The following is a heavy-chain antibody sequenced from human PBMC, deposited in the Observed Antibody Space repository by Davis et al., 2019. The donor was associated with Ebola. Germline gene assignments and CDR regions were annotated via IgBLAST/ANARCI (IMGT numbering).Heavy chain of an antibody. CDR1: GFTFSSYA. J-gene: IGHJ5*02. CDR2: ISGGGGST. Sequence: GESLKISCAASGFTFSSYAMSWVRQAPGKGLEWVSAISGGGGSTYYADSVKGRFTISRDNSKNTLYLQMNSLRAEDTAVYYCAKGVAARVLNWFDPWGQGTLVTVSS. D-gene: IGHD6-6*01. CDR3: AKGVAARVLNWFDP. V-gene: IGHV3-23*01.